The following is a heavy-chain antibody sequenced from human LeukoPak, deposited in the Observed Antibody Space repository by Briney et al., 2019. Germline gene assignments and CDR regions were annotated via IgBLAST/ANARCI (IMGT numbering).Heavy chain of an antibody. Sequence: SETLSLTCTVSGGSISSSNWWSWVRQPPGKGLEWIGEIYHSGSTNYNPSLKSRVTISVDTSKNQFSLRLSSVTAADTAVYYCARDWGVSARPGYMDVWGKGTTVTVSS. CDR1: GGSISSSNW. J-gene: IGHJ6*03. CDR2: IYHSGST. CDR3: ARDWGVSARPGYMDV. D-gene: IGHD6-6*01. V-gene: IGHV4-4*02.